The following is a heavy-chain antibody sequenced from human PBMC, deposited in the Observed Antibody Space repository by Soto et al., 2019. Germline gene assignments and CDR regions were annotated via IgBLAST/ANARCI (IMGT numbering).Heavy chain of an antibody. V-gene: IGHV4-31*03. J-gene: IGHJ5*02. CDR2: IYYSGST. Sequence: PSETLSLTCTVSGGSISSGGYYWSWIRQHPGKGLEWIGYIYYSGSTYYNPSLKSRVTISVDTSKNQFSLKLSSVTAADTAVYYCARAVQMATGYFDPWGQGTLVTVSS. CDR1: GGSISSGGYY. CDR3: ARAVQMATGYFDP. D-gene: IGHD5-12*01.